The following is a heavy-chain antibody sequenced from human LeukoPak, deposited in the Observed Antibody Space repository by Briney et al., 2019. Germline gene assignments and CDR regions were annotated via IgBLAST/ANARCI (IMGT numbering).Heavy chain of an antibody. D-gene: IGHD3-3*01. CDR3: ARGLDTIFGVSPGDAFDI. CDR1: GLTFNTFW. V-gene: IGHV3-7*04. J-gene: IGHJ3*02. Sequence: GGSLRLSCAVSGLTFNTFWMSWGRQAPGKGLEWVANIKQDGSEMNYVDSVKGRFTISRDNAKNSLYLQTNSLRAEDTAVYYCARGLDTIFGVSPGDAFDIWGQGTMVTVSS. CDR2: IKQDGSEM.